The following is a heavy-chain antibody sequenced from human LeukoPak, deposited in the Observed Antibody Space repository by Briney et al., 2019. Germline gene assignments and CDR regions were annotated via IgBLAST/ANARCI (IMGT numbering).Heavy chain of an antibody. D-gene: IGHD3-22*01. CDR1: GYIFTSYG. CDR2: ISVYNGNT. Sequence: ASVKVSCKASGYIFTSYGISWVRQAPGQGLERMGWISVYNGNTNYVQKFQGRIIMTTDTSTSTAYMELRNLRSDDTAVYYCARVQPHRIHYDNSDYPTRNDYWGQGTLVTVSS. CDR3: ARVQPHRIHYDNSDYPTRNDY. J-gene: IGHJ4*02. V-gene: IGHV1-18*01.